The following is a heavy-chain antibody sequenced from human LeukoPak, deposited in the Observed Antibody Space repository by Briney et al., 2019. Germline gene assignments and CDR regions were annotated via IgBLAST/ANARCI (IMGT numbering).Heavy chain of an antibody. CDR1: GFTFSSYS. J-gene: IGHJ4*02. CDR2: ISSSSSYI. D-gene: IGHD6-13*01. V-gene: IGHV3-21*01. Sequence: PGGSLRLSCAASGFTFSSYSMNWVRQAPGKGLEWVSSISSSSSYIYYADSVKGRFTISRDNAKNSLYLQMNSLRAGDTAVYYCARDLASSWFFDYWGQGTLVTVSS. CDR3: ARDLASSWFFDY.